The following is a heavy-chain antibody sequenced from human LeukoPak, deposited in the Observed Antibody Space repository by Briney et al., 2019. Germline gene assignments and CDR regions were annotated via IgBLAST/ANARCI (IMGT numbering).Heavy chain of an antibody. J-gene: IGHJ2*01. V-gene: IGHV3-48*04. CDR3: ARDRYGYYYDSSGSYFDL. CDR2: ISSSSSTI. CDR1: GFTFSSYS. Sequence: PGGSLRLSCAASGFTFSSYSMNWVRQAPGKGLEWVSYISSSSSTIYYADSVKGRFTISRDNAKNSLYLQMNSLRAEDTAVYYCARDRYGYYYDSSGSYFDLWGRGTLVTVSS. D-gene: IGHD3-22*01.